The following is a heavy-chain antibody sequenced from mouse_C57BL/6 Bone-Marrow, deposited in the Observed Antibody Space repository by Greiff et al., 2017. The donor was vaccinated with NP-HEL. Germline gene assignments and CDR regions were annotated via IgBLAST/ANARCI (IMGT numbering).Heavy chain of an antibody. CDR3: ARRFPYYYGPHYYAMDY. J-gene: IGHJ4*01. CDR1: GYTFTGYW. D-gene: IGHD1-1*01. Sequence: QVQLQQSGAELMKPGASVKLSCKATGYTFTGYWIEWVKQRPGHGLEWIGEILPGSGSTNYNEKFKGKATFTADPSSNTAYMQLSSLTTEDSAIYYCARRFPYYYGPHYYAMDYWGQGTSVTVSS. V-gene: IGHV1-9*01. CDR2: ILPGSGST.